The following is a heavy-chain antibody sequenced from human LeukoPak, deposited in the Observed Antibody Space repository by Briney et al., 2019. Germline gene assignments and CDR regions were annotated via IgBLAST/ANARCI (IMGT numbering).Heavy chain of an antibody. J-gene: IGHJ4*02. CDR1: GFTFTNYR. D-gene: IGHD1-7*01. CDR2: IRQDGSET. V-gene: IGHV3-7*01. CDR3: ASRAGKPGNTPWCFDY. Sequence: PGGSLRLSCAASGFTFTNYRMTWVRQAPGKGPEWVANIRQDGSETNYMDSVRGRFTIARDNTKNSLYLQMTSLRGEDTAVYYCASRAGKPGNTPWCFDYWGQGALVTVSS.